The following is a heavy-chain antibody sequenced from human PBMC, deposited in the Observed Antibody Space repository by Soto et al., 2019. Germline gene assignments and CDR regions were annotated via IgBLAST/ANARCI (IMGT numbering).Heavy chain of an antibody. Sequence: SETLSLTCTVSGGSISSSSYYWGWIRQPPGKGLEWIGSIYYSGSTYYNPSLKSRVTISVDTSKNQFSLKLSSVTAADTAVYYCARHIPYYYGSGSYTYYFDYWGQGTLVTVSS. V-gene: IGHV4-39*01. J-gene: IGHJ4*02. CDR2: IYYSGST. CDR1: GGSISSSSYY. CDR3: ARHIPYYYGSGSYTYYFDY. D-gene: IGHD3-10*01.